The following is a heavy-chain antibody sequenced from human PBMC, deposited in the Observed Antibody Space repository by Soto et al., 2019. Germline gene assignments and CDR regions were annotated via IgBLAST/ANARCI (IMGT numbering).Heavy chain of an antibody. CDR1: GGSISSGGYY. J-gene: IGHJ4*02. Sequence: SETLSLTCTVSGGSISSGGYYWSWIRQHPGKGLEWIGYIYYSGSTYYNPSLKSRVTISVDTSKNQFSLKLSSVTAADTAVYYCARVITMVRGAEYYFDYWGQGTLVTVSS. CDR2: IYYSGST. V-gene: IGHV4-31*03. CDR3: ARVITMVRGAEYYFDY. D-gene: IGHD3-10*01.